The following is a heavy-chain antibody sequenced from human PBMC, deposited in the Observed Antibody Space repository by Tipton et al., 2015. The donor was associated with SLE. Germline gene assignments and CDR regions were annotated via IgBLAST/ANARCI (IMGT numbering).Heavy chain of an antibody. J-gene: IGHJ2*01. CDR1: GVSITTYY. D-gene: IGHD3-3*01. V-gene: IGHV4-59*01. CDR3: ARVWSGYSSSYFDL. CDR2: FYYSGST. Sequence: TLSLTCAVSGVSITTYYWSWIRQSPGKGLEWIGYFYYSGSTKYNPSLKSRVTMSVDTSKNHFSVKPSSVTAADTAIYYCARVWSGYSSSYFDLWGRGTLVTVSS.